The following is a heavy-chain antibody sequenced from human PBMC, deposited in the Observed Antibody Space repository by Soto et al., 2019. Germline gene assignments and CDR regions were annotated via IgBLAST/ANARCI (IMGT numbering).Heavy chain of an antibody. V-gene: IGHV4-4*07. J-gene: IGHJ5*02. CDR1: GGSISSYY. CDR3: ERVYDSPKYNCFDP. CDR2: IYTSGST. D-gene: IGHD3-16*01. Sequence: SETLSLTCTVSGGSISSYYWSWIRQPAGKGLEWIGRIYTSGSTNYNPSLKSRVTMSVDTSKNQFSLKLSSVTAADTAVYYCERVYDSPKYNCFDPWGQGTLVTVSS.